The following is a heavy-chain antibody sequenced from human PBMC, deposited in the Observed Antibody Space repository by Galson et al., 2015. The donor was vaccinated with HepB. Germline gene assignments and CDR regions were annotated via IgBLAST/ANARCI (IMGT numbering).Heavy chain of an antibody. J-gene: IGHJ4*02. D-gene: IGHD3-3*01. CDR1: GFTFSSYG. CDR3: ARNSPTIFGVVTYYFDY. CDR2: IWYDGSNK. Sequence: SLRLPCAASGFTFSSYGMHWVRQAPGKGLEWVAVIWYDGSNKYYADSVKGRFTISRDNSKNTLYLQMNSLRAEDTAVYYCARNSPTIFGVVTYYFDYWGQGTLVTVSS. V-gene: IGHV3-33*01.